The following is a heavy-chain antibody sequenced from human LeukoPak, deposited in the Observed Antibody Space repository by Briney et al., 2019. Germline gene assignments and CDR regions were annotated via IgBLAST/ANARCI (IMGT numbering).Heavy chain of an antibody. CDR1: GFTFEDYG. CDR3: ARVGDDSGSYYDYLDY. D-gene: IGHD1-26*01. V-gene: IGHV3-20*04. J-gene: IGHJ4*02. CDR2: INWNGVST. Sequence: GGSLRLSCVASGFTFEDYGMSWVRQAPGKGLEWVSGINWNGVSTGYADSVKGRFTISRDNAKNSLYLQMNSLRAEGTASYYCARVGDDSGSYYDYLDYWGQGILVTVSS.